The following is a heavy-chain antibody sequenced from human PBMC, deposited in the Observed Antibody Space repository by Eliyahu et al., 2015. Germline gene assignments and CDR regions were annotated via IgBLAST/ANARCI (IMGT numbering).Heavy chain of an antibody. J-gene: IGHJ4*02. CDR3: ARGKGTNSDYFDY. CDR2: IWYDGSNK. CDR1: SSYG. Sequence: SSYGMHWVRQAPGKGLEWVAVIWYDGSNKYYADSVKGRFTISRDNSKNTLYLQMNSLRAEDTAVYYCARGKGTNSDYFDYWGQGTLVTVSS. V-gene: IGHV3-33*01. D-gene: IGHD4-23*01.